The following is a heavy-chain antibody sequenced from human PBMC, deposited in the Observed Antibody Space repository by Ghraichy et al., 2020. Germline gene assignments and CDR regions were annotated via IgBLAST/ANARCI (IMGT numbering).Heavy chain of an antibody. V-gene: IGHV4-59*08. CDR2: IYYSGST. CDR3: ARHLEVLWFGESHGAFDI. CDR1: GGSISSYY. D-gene: IGHD3-10*01. J-gene: IGHJ3*02. Sequence: SETLSLTCTVSGGSISSYYWSWIRQPPGKGLEWIGYIYYSGSTNYNPSLKSRVTISVDTSKNQFSLKLSSVTAADTAVYYCARHLEVLWFGESHGAFDIWGQGTMVTVSS.